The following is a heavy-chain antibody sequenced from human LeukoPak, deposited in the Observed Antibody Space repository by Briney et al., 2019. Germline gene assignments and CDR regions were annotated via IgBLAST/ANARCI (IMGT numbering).Heavy chain of an antibody. J-gene: IGHJ5*02. CDR2: INHSGST. Sequence: SETLSLTCAVYGGSLSGYDWSWIRQPPGQGLEWIGEINHSGSTNYNPSLKSRVTISVDTSKNQFSLKLSSLTAADTAGYYCARDEDYGGKSRWFDPWGQGTLVTVSS. D-gene: IGHD4-23*01. V-gene: IGHV4-34*01. CDR3: ARDEDYGGKSRWFDP. CDR1: GGSLSGYD.